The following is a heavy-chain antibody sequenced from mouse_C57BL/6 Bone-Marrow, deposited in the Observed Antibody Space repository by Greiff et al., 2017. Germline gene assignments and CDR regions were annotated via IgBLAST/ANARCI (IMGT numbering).Heavy chain of an antibody. J-gene: IGHJ3*01. V-gene: IGHV1-82*01. CDR3: ARNGIAY. D-gene: IGHD4-1*01. CDR1: GYAFTSSW. CDR2: IYPGDGDT. Sequence: QVQLQQSGPELVKPGASVKISCKASGYAFTSSWMNWVKQRPGKGLEWIGRIYPGDGDTNYNGKFKGKATLTADKSSSTAYMQLSSLTSEDSAVYFCARNGIAYWGQGTLVTVSA.